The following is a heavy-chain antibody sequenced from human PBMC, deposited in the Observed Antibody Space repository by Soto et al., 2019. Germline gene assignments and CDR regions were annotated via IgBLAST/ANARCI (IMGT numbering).Heavy chain of an antibody. CDR3: ARTLPFEY. CDR2: ISSSGNTM. V-gene: IGHV3-48*03. CDR1: GVSFSTYE. D-gene: IGHD2-21*01. J-gene: IGHJ4*02. Sequence: GGSLRLSCAVSGVSFSTYEMSWVRQAPGKGLEWVSYISSSGNTMYYAASVKGRFTVSRDNAKNSLYLQMTSLRADDTAVYYCARTLPFEYWGQGTQGTVSS.